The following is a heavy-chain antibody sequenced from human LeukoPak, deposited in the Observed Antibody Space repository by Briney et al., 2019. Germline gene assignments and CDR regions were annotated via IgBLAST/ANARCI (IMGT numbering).Heavy chain of an antibody. J-gene: IGHJ6*02. D-gene: IGHD3-10*01. Sequence: ASVKVSCKASGYTFTGYYMHWVRQAPGQGLEWMGWINPNSGGTNYAQKFQGRVTTTRDTSISTAYMELSRLRSDDTAVYYCARTGAARSYYYGMDVWGQGTTVTVSS. V-gene: IGHV1-2*02. CDR1: GYTFTGYY. CDR3: ARTGAARSYYYGMDV. CDR2: INPNSGGT.